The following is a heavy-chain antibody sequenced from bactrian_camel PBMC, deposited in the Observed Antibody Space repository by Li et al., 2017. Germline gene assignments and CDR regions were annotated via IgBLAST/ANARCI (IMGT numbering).Heavy chain of an antibody. CDR1: GNTYRNHC. CDR3: AADLGYDGICVDSYIRRPELYNY. CDR2: ISTEGIT. V-gene: IGHV3S53*01. J-gene: IGHJ4*01. Sequence: VQLVESGGGSVQAGGSLRLSCAASGNTYRNHCMRWFRQAPGKEREGVASISTEGITRYTDSVQGRFTISQDNAKNSVWLDMSALEPEDTAMYYCAADLGYDGICVDSYIRRPELYNYKGQGTQVTVS. D-gene: IGHD6*01.